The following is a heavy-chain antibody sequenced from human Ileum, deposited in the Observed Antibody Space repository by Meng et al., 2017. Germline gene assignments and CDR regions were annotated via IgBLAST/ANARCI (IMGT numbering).Heavy chain of an antibody. CDR3: ATPGRECGTASCYSWFDT. Sequence: GGSLRLSCAASGITFSGYLMTWVRQAPGKGLGWVANIKQDGSEKSYVDSVKGRFTISRDNAKNSLYLQMDNLRAEDTGVYYCATPGRECGTASCYSWFDTWGQGTLVTVSS. J-gene: IGHJ5*02. CDR2: IKQDGSEK. V-gene: IGHV3-7*01. D-gene: IGHD2-2*02. CDR1: GITFSGYL.